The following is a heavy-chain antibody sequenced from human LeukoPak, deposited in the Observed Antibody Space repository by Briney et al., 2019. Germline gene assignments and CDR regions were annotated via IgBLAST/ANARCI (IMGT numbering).Heavy chain of an antibody. Sequence: GGSLRLSCAASGFTFSSYAMSWVRQAPGKGLEWVSAISGSGGSTYYADSVKGRFTISRDNSQNTLYLQMNSLRAEDTAVYYCAHSPGRYCSSTSCYNPYLDIWGQGTMVTVSS. CDR1: GFTFSSYA. CDR3: AHSPGRYCSSTSCYNPYLDI. V-gene: IGHV3-23*01. J-gene: IGHJ3*02. D-gene: IGHD2-2*02. CDR2: ISGSGGST.